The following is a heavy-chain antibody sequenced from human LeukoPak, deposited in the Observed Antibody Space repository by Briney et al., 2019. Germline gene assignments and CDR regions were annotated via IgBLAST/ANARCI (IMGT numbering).Heavy chain of an antibody. CDR1: GGSISSGGYY. CDR2: IYYSGST. J-gene: IGHJ4*02. CDR3: ARDRTQDRSIDY. D-gene: IGHD1-7*01. Sequence: NPSQTLSLTCTVSGGSISSGGYYWSWIRQHPGKGLEWIGYIYYSGSTYYNPSLKSRVTISVDTSKNQFSLKLSSVTAADTAVYYCARDRTQDRSIDYWGQGTLVTVSS. V-gene: IGHV4-31*03.